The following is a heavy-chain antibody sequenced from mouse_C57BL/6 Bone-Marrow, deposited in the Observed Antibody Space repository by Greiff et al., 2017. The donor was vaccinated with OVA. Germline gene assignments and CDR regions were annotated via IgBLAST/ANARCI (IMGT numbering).Heavy chain of an antibody. D-gene: IGHD2-3*01. Sequence: DVQLQESGGGLVQPGGSMKLSCAASGFTFSDYYMYWVRQTPEKRLEWVAYISNGGGSTYYPDTVKGRFTISRDNAKNTLYLQMSRLKSEDTAMYYCARPSYDGYWMDYWGQGTSVTVSS. CDR3: ARPSYDGYWMDY. J-gene: IGHJ4*01. CDR1: GFTFSDYY. V-gene: IGHV5-12*01. CDR2: ISNGGGST.